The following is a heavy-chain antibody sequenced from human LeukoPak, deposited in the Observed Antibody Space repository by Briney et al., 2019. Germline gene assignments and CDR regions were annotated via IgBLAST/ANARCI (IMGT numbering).Heavy chain of an antibody. J-gene: IGHJ6*03. V-gene: IGHV1-2*02. CDR2: INPNSGGT. D-gene: IGHD5-18*01. CDR1: GYTFTGYY. CDR3: EREHDSHGYYYHSYHFMDV. Sequence: ASVKVSCKTSGYTFTGYYMHWVRQAPGQGLEWMGWINPNSGGTDYAQKFQGRVTMTRDTSISTAYMELSRLRSDDTPVYYCEREHDSHGYYYHSYHFMDVWGKGTTVTVSS.